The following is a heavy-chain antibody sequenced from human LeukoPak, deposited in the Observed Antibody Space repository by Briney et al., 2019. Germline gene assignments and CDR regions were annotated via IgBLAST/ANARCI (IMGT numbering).Heavy chain of an antibody. J-gene: IGHJ4*02. CDR2: IKQDGSEK. V-gene: IGHV3-7*01. D-gene: IGHD5-18*01. CDR1: GITVSNYD. CDR3: ARTAVDTAIDY. Sequence: GGSLRLSCVVSGITVSNYDMSWVRQAPGKGLEWVANIKQDGSEKYYVDSVKGRFTISRDNAKNSLYLQMNSLRAEDTAVYYCARTAVDTAIDYWGQGTLVTVSS.